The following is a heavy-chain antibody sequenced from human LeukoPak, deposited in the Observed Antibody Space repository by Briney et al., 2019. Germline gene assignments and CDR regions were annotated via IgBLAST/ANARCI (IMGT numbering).Heavy chain of an antibody. V-gene: IGHV4-59*08. CDR1: GGSISSYY. J-gene: IGHJ6*02. D-gene: IGHD3-10*01. CDR2: IYYSGST. Sequence: SEVLSLTCTVSGGSISSYYWSWIRQPPGKGLEWIGYIYYSGSTNYNPSLKSRVTISVDTSKNQFSLKLSSVTAADTAVYYCARAGSYYHDDYYGMDVWGQGTTVTVSS. CDR3: ARAGSYYHDDYYGMDV.